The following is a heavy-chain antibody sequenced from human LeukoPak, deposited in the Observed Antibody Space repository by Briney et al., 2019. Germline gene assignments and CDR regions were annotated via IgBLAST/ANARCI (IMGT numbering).Heavy chain of an antibody. V-gene: IGHV4-61*02. CDR3: AREPGGRYCSSTSCPNWFDP. D-gene: IGHD2-2*01. CDR2: IYTSGST. Sequence: SETLSLTCTVSGYSISSGYYWSWIRQPAGKGLEWIGRIYTSGSTNYNPSLKSRVTISVDTSKNQFSLKLSSVTAADTAVYYCAREPGGRYCSSTSCPNWFDPWGQGTLVTVSS. CDR1: GYSISSGYY. J-gene: IGHJ5*02.